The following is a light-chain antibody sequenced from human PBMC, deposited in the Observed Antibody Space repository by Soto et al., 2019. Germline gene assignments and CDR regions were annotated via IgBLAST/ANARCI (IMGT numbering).Light chain of an antibody. CDR3: LQDYNYPRT. J-gene: IGKJ1*01. CDR1: QGIRND. Sequence: AIQMTQSPSSLSASVGDRVTITCRASQGIRNDLGWYQQKPGKAPKLLIYAASSLQSGVPSRFSGSGSGTDFTLTISGLQPEDLATYYCLQDYNYPRTFGQGTKVEI. CDR2: AAS. V-gene: IGKV1-6*01.